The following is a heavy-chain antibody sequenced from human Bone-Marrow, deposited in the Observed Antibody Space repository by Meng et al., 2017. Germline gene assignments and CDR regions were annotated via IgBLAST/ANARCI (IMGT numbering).Heavy chain of an antibody. CDR2: INPNNGDT. V-gene: IGHV1-2*02. CDR1: GYTFTGYY. Sequence: ASVKVSCKASGYTFTGYYMHWVRQAPGQGLEWMGWINPNNGDTNYAEKFQGRVTMTRDTSITTAYMELSSLRSEDTAVYYCARDIRLGELSSYLDYWGQGTLVTVSS. D-gene: IGHD3-16*02. CDR3: ARDIRLGELSSYLDY. J-gene: IGHJ4*02.